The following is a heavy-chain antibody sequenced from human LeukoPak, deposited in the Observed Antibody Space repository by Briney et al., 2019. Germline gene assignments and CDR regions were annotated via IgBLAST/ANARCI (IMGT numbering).Heavy chain of an antibody. CDR3: ARVRSGYYFDY. Sequence: PGGSLRLSCAASGFTFSSYEMNWVRQAPGKGLEWVSGINWNGGSTGYADSVKGRFTISRDNAKNSLYLQMNSLRAEDTALYYCARVRSGYYFDYWGQGTLVTVSS. CDR2: INWNGGST. J-gene: IGHJ4*02. V-gene: IGHV3-20*04. CDR1: GFTFSSYE. D-gene: IGHD3-10*01.